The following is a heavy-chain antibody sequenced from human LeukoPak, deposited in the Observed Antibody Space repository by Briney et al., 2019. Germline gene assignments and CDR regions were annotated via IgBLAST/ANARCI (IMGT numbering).Heavy chain of an antibody. CDR3: AKVGPKYSSSSFDY. CDR1: GFTFSSYW. Sequence: QPGGSLRLSCAASGFTFSSYWMHWVRQAPGKGLVWVSRINSDGSSTSYADSVEGRFTISRDNAKNTLYLQMNSLRAEDTAVYYCAKVGPKYSSSSFDYWGQGTLVTVSS. D-gene: IGHD6-13*01. V-gene: IGHV3-74*01. J-gene: IGHJ4*02. CDR2: INSDGSST.